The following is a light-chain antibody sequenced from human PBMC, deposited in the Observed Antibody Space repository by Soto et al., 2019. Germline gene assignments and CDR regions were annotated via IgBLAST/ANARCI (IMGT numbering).Light chain of an antibody. CDR3: QLYGGAHMCS. J-gene: IGKJ2*02. CDR1: QSISSRA. V-gene: IGKV3-20*01. Sequence: EIVLTQSPGTLSLSPGEGGTLSCRASQSISSRAVAWYQQKPGQSPRLLIYAASSRATGIPDRFSGSGSGTDFTLTISRLEPEDVSVYYCQLYGGAHMCSFGQGTKLEIK. CDR2: AAS.